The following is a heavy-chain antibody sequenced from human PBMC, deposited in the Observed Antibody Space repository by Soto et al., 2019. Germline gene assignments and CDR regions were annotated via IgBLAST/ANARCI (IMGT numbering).Heavy chain of an antibody. CDR1: GGSFSGYY. Sequence: ETLSLTCAFYGGSFSGYYWSWIRQPPGKGLEWIGEIYQSGSTNYNPSLKSRVTISLDKSENQFSLKVTSLTAADTAVYYCASRDPGTSVDYWGQGTLVTVAS. J-gene: IGHJ4*02. D-gene: IGHD1-7*01. CDR3: ASRDPGTSVDY. V-gene: IGHV4-34*01. CDR2: IYQSGST.